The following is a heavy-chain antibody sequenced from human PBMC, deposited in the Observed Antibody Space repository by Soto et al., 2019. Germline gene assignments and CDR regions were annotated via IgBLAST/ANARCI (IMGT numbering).Heavy chain of an antibody. V-gene: IGHV4-59*08. D-gene: IGHD2-2*01. J-gene: IGHJ4*02. CDR2: IYYSGST. CDR1: GGSISSYY. Sequence: SETLSLTCTVSGGSISSYYWSWIRQPPGKGLEWIGYIYYSGSTNYNPSLKSRVTISVDTSKNQFSLKLSSVTAADTAVYYCARHRDIVVVPAATFSYYFDYWGQGTLVTVSS. CDR3: ARHRDIVVVPAATFSYYFDY.